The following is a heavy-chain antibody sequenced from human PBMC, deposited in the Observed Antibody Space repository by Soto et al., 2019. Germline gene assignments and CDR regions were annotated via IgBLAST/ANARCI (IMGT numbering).Heavy chain of an antibody. V-gene: IGHV1-69*08. D-gene: IGHD4-17*01. CDR1: GGTFSSHT. CDR2: IIPALGTA. J-gene: IGHJ2*01. Sequence: QDQLVQSGAEVKKPGSSVKVSCKASGGTFSSHTFSWVRQAAGQGLEWMGRIIPALGTATYAQKFQGRVTITADESATTVYRELNSLRSEDTAVYYCARPDFGDYWYFDLWGRGTLVTVSS. CDR3: ARPDFGDYWYFDL.